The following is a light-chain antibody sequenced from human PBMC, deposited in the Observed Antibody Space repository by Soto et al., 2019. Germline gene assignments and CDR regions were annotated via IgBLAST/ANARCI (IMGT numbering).Light chain of an antibody. CDR2: GAS. J-gene: IGKJ2*01. CDR3: QQYDTSSWAYT. V-gene: IGKV3-20*01. Sequence: EVVLTQSPVTLSLSPGERATLSCRASQSVSSIYLAWYQQKPGQAPRLLIYGASSRATGIPDRFSGSGSGTDFTLTISRLEPEAFAVYYCQQYDTSSWAYTFGQGTKLEIK. CDR1: QSVSSIY.